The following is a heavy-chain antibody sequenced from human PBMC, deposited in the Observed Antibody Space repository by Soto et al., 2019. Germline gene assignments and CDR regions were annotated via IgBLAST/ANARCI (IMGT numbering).Heavy chain of an antibody. J-gene: IGHJ6*02. CDR3: ARGLGTQWLGNYYYGMDV. CDR1: GFTFSSYW. CDR2: IKQDGSEK. Sequence: PGGVLRLSCAASGFTFSSYWMSWVRQAPGKGLEWVANIKQDGSEKYYVDSVKGRFTISRDNAKNSLYLQMNSLRAEDTAVYYCARGLGTQWLGNYYYGMDVWGQGTTVTVSS. D-gene: IGHD6-19*01. V-gene: IGHV3-7*01.